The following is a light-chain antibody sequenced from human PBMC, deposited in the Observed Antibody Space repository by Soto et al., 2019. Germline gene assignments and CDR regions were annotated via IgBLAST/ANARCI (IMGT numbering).Light chain of an antibody. CDR2: GAS. CDR1: QSVSDSS. Sequence: EIVLTQSPGTLSLSPGERATLSCRASQSVSDSSLAWYHQKPGQAPRLLIYGASRRATGIPDTFSGSGSGTDFTLTISRLEPEDVAVYYCQLYGDSPMYTFGQGTNLAIK. J-gene: IGKJ2*01. V-gene: IGKV3-20*01. CDR3: QLYGDSPMYT.